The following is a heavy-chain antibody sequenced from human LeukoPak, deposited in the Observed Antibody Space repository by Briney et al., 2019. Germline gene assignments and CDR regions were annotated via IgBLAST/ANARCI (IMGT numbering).Heavy chain of an antibody. Sequence: GGSLRLSCAASGFTFDDYTMHWVRQAPGKGLEWVSLISWDGGSTYYADSVKGRFTISRDNSKYSLYLQMNSLRTEDTALYYCAKDISWDIAVAGPVDYWGQGTLVTVSS. D-gene: IGHD6-19*01. CDR2: ISWDGGST. CDR1: GFTFDDYT. CDR3: AKDISWDIAVAGPVDY. V-gene: IGHV3-43*01. J-gene: IGHJ4*02.